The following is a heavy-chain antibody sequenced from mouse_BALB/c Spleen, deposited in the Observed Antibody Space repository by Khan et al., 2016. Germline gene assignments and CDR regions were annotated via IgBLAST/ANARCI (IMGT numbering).Heavy chain of an antibody. D-gene: IGHD2-14*01. CDR3: ARLYDGLYYAMDY. CDR1: GYTFTDYA. Sequence: QCQLVQSGAELVRPGVSVKISCKGSGYTFTDYAMHWVKQSHAKSLEWIGVISTYYGDASYNQKFKGKATMTVDKSSSTAYMELARLTSEDSAIYYCARLYDGLYYAMDYWGQGTSVTVSS. CDR2: ISTYYGDA. J-gene: IGHJ4*01. V-gene: IGHV1S137*01.